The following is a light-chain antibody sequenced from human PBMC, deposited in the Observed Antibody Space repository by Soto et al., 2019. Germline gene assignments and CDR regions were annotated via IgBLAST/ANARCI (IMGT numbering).Light chain of an antibody. Sequence: DIQMTQSPSTLSASIGDRVAITCRASQRISSWLAWYQQKPGKAPKLLIFDASPLESGVSSRFSGSASGTDFTLTISSLQPDDFATYYCQEYSTFSFGQGTKVQV. J-gene: IGKJ1*01. CDR1: QRISSW. CDR2: DAS. V-gene: IGKV1-5*01. CDR3: QEYSTFS.